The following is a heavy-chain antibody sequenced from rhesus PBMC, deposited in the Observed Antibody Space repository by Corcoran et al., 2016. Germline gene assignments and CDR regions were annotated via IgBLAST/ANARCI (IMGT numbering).Heavy chain of an antibody. Sequence: VQLQGSGPGLVKPSATLSLTCDVSGGSISDYYYWHWIRKPPGLGLEWIGNIYGKSTSTNYHPTLKSRVTIANDTAKNQFFLKLNSVTAADTAIYYCSRGPGAWFFDYWGQGVLVTVSS. CDR1: GGSISDYYY. V-gene: IGHV4S9*01. J-gene: IGHJ4*01. CDR3: SRGPGAWFFDY. D-gene: IGHD6-31*01. CDR2: IYGKSTST.